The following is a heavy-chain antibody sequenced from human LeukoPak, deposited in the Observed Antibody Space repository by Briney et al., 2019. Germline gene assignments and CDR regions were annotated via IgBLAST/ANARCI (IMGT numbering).Heavy chain of an antibody. J-gene: IGHJ1*01. CDR2: IYYSGST. CDR1: GGSISSGGYS. D-gene: IGHD3-22*01. V-gene: IGHV4-30-4*07. Sequence: PSQTLSLTCAVSGGSISSGGYSWSWIRQPPGKGLEWIGYIYYSGSTNYNPSLKSRVTISVDTSKKQFFLKLSSVTAADTAVYYCASATFYYDTSDSPGHFQHWGQGTLVTVSS. CDR3: ASATFYYDTSDSPGHFQH.